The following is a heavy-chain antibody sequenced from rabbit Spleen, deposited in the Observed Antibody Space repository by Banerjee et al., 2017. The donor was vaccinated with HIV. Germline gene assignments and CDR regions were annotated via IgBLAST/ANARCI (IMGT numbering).Heavy chain of an antibody. CDR2: IYGDRSGST. V-gene: IGHV1S45*01. J-gene: IGHJ6*01. D-gene: IGHD1-1*01. CDR3: ARDTSSSFSSYGMDL. CDR1: GFSFSSSYY. Sequence: QEQLVESRGGLVKPGGSLTLTCTASGFSFSSSYYMCWVRQAPGKGLECIACIYGDRSGSTYYANWAKGRFTISKTSPTTVTLQMTSLIVADTATYFCARDTSSSFSSYGMDLWGPGTLVTVS.